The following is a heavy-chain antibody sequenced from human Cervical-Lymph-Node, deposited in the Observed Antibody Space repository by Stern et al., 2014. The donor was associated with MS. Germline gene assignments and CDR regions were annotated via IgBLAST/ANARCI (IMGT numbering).Heavy chain of an antibody. CDR1: GYTFTRFA. CDR3: TRAYYGSQLGY. D-gene: IGHD3-22*01. J-gene: IGHJ4*02. Sequence: QVQLEQSGAEVKKPGASVKVSCKASGYTFTRFALHWVRQAPGQRPEWIGWIIVGNGNTKYSQNFQDIVTITKDTSERTVYMELTSLRSEDTAVYYCTRAYYGSQLGYWGQGTLVIVSA. V-gene: IGHV1-3*01. CDR2: IIVGNGNT.